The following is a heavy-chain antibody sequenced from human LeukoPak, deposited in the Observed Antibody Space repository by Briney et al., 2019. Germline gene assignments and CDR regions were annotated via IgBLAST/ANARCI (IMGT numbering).Heavy chain of an antibody. D-gene: IGHD1-26*01. V-gene: IGHV3-23*01. CDR2: ISGSGGST. CDR3: AKGLGSWELTWGALFDY. CDR1: GFTFSSYA. Sequence: GGCLRLSCAASGFTFSSYAMSWVRQAPGKGLKWVSAISGSGGSTYYADSVKGRFTISRDNSKNTLYLQMNSLRAEDTAVYYCAKGLGSWELTWGALFDYWGQGTLVTVSS. J-gene: IGHJ4*02.